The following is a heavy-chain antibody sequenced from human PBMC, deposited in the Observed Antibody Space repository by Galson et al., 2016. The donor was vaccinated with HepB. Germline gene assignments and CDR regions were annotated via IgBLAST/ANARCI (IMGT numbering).Heavy chain of an antibody. V-gene: IGHV1-69*13. CDR3: GRESLPHSSGWSPSDY. J-gene: IGHJ4*02. CDR1: GGTFTNYN. CDR2: IIPFSGTP. Sequence: SVKVSCKASGGTFTNYNVTWVRQAPGQGLEWMGGIIPFSGTPNYAQKFQGRVTITADESTNTAYMELNRLRSEDTAVYYCGRESLPHSSGWSPSDYWGQGTLVTVSS. D-gene: IGHD6-19*01.